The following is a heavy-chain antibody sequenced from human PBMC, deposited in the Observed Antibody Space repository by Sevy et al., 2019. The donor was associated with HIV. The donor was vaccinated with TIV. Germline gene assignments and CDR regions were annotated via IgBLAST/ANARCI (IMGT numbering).Heavy chain of an antibody. Sequence: SETLSLTCTVSGDSFSSYFWAWIRQPAGKGLEWIGRINTSGSTNYNPSLKSRVTMSVDTSKSQFSLKVTSLTAADTAIYFCARSNWVTATNGFSNSYYRDYWGQGSRVTVSS. CDR3: ARSNWVTATNGFSNSYYRDY. J-gene: IGHJ4*02. CDR1: GDSFSSYF. V-gene: IGHV4-4*07. CDR2: INTSGST. D-gene: IGHD7-27*01.